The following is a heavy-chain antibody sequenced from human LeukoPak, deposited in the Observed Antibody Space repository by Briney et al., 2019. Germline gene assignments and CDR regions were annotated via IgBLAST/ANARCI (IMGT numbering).Heavy chain of an antibody. D-gene: IGHD5-18*01. Sequence: SVKVSCKASGGTFSSYAISWVRQAPGQGLEWMGGIIPIFGTANYAQKFQGRVTITADESTSTAYMELSSLRSEDTAVYYCARGGYSYGYADYWGQGTLVTVSS. CDR2: IIPIFGTA. J-gene: IGHJ4*02. V-gene: IGHV1-69*13. CDR3: ARGGYSYGYADY. CDR1: GGTFSSYA.